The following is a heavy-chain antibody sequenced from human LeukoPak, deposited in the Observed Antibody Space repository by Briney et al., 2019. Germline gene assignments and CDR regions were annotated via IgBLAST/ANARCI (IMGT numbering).Heavy chain of an antibody. CDR2: ISSSGGSS. CDR3: AKGAFCGGDCYREFDY. CDR1: GFTFSSFA. J-gene: IGHJ4*02. V-gene: IGHV3-23*01. Sequence: GGSLRLSCAASGFTFSSFAMSWVRQAPGKGLEWVAAISSSGGSSFYAGSVQGRFTISRDNSRNTLKLQMNSLTLEDTALYYCAKGAFCGGDCYREFDYWGQGVLVSVSA. D-gene: IGHD2-21*02.